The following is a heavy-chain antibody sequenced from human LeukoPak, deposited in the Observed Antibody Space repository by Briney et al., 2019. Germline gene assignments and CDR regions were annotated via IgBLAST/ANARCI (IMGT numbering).Heavy chain of an antibody. V-gene: IGHV1-18*01. Sequence: ASVKVSCKASGYTFTNYGISWVRQAPGQGLEWMGWINTYNGNTNYAQKLRGRVTMTTDTSTSTAYMELRSLRSDDTAVYYCARGPPYYDILTGCYRRGPYYFDYWGQGTLVTVSS. CDR2: INTYNGNT. CDR1: GYTFTNYG. CDR3: ARGPPYYDILTGCYRRGPYYFDY. J-gene: IGHJ4*02. D-gene: IGHD3-9*01.